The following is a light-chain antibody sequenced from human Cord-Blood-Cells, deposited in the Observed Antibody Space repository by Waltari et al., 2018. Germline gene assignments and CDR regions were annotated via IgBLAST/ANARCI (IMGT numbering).Light chain of an antibody. Sequence: QSALTQPASVSGSPGQSLTLSCTGTSSDVGGYNYVSWYQQHPGKAPKLRIYDVSNRPSGVSNRFSGSKSGNTASLTISGLQAEDEADYYCSSYTSSSTWVFGGGTKLTVL. J-gene: IGLJ3*02. CDR3: SSYTSSSTWV. CDR1: SSDVGGYNY. V-gene: IGLV2-14*01. CDR2: DVS.